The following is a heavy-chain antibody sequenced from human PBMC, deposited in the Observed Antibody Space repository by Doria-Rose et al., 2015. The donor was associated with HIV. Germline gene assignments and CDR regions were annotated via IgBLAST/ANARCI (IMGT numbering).Heavy chain of an antibody. D-gene: IGHD3-10*01. Sequence: QVQLRESGPGLVKPAETLSLTCTVSGGSISSYYWNWIRQPPGKGLEWIGYIYSSGSTPYNSSLKSRATISIAPSKNQFPLKRSAVTAADTAVYYCARFRPSRGIYYSLDVWGKGTTVTVSS. J-gene: IGHJ6*03. V-gene: IGHV4-4*09. CDR1: GGSISSYY. CDR3: ARFRPSRGIYYSLDV. CDR2: IYSSGST.